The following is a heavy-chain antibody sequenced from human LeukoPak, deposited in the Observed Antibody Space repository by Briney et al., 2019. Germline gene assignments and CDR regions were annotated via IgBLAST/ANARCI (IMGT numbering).Heavy chain of an antibody. V-gene: IGHV4-38-2*02. CDR1: GYAINIDYS. CDR3: ARVPGAYYDFSIGFGSGWFDP. J-gene: IGHJ5*02. Sequence: KASETLSLTCLVSGYAINIDYSWGWIRQSPGKGLEWIGVISPKGITYYNPSLRGRVTMSEDTSKNQISLKLRSMTATDTAMYYCARVPGAYYDFSIGFGSGWFDPWGQGILVSVSS. CDR2: ISPKGIT. D-gene: IGHD3-3*01.